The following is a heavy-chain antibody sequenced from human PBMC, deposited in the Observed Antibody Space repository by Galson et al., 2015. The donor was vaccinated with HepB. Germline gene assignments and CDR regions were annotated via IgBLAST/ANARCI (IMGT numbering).Heavy chain of an antibody. D-gene: IGHD3-16*02. Sequence: SLRLSCAASGFTFSSYGMHWVRQAPGKGLEWVAVIWYDGSNKYYADSVKGRFTISRDNSKNTLYLQMNSLRAEDTAVYYCARDSSYYDYVWGSYRSGDAFDIWGQGTMVTVSS. CDR2: IWYDGSNK. J-gene: IGHJ3*02. CDR3: ARDSSYYDYVWGSYRSGDAFDI. V-gene: IGHV3-33*01. CDR1: GFTFSSYG.